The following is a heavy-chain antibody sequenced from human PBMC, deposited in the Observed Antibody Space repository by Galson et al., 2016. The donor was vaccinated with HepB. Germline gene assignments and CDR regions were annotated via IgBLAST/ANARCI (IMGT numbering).Heavy chain of an antibody. CDR2: IKSDGSYR. J-gene: IGHJ4*02. Sequence: SLRLSCATSGFTFSNYWMHWVRQAPGKGLVCVARIKSDGSYRDYGDSVQGRFTISRDSAKNTVYLQMNSLRVEDTAVYYCVRDDQSDGLDYWGQGTLVTVSS. D-gene: IGHD5-12*01. CDR3: VRDDQSDGLDY. V-gene: IGHV3-74*01. CDR1: GFTFSNYW.